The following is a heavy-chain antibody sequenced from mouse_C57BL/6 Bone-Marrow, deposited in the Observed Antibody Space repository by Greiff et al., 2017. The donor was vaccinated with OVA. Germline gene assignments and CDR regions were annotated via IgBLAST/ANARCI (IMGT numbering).Heavy chain of an antibody. D-gene: IGHD3-2*02. CDR1: GFTFSSYA. J-gene: IGHJ3*01. CDR3: ASQATWLAY. Sequence: EVKLVESGGGLVKPGGSLKLSCAASGFTFSSYAMSWVRQTPEKRLEWVATISDGGSYTYYPDNVKGRFTISRDNAKNNLYLQMSHLKSEDTAMYYCASQATWLAYWGQGTLVTVSA. CDR2: ISDGGSYT. V-gene: IGHV5-4*03.